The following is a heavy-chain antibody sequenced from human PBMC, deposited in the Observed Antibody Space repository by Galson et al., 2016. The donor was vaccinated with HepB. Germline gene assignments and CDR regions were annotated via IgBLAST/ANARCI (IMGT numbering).Heavy chain of an antibody. CDR3: TRVHREGIAAAGFQL. CDR1: GFPFSKYW. D-gene: IGHD6-13*01. V-gene: IGHV3-74*01. J-gene: IGHJ1*01. Sequence: SLRLSCAASGFPFSKYWMHWVRQAPGKGLVWVSRINTDGRSTTYADSVKGRFTISRDNAKNTLYLQMNSLRAEDTALYYCTRVHREGIAAAGFQLWGQGTLVTVSS. CDR2: INTDGRST.